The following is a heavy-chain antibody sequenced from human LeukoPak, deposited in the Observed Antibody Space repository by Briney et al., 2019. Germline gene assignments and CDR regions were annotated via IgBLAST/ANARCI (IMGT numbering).Heavy chain of an antibody. CDR1: GGSISSGSYS. Sequence: PSQTLSLTCTVSGGSISSGSYSWSWLRQPAGKGLEWVGRIFTSGSTNYNSSLKSRVTISLDTSKNQFSLRVNPVTAADTAVYYCAREVAATGYLHFDYWGQGTLVTVSS. D-gene: IGHD3-9*01. CDR2: IFTSGST. V-gene: IGHV4-61*02. J-gene: IGHJ4*02. CDR3: AREVAATGYLHFDY.